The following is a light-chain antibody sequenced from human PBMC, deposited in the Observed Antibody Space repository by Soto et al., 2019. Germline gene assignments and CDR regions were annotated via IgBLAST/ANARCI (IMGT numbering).Light chain of an antibody. Sequence: EIVLTQSPATLSLSPGERATLSCRASQSVSSYLAWYQQKPGQAPRLLIYDASNRATGIPARFSGSGSGTDFPLTISSLEPEDFPVYYCQQRRNWPPYTFGQGTKLQIK. CDR2: DAS. J-gene: IGKJ2*01. CDR3: QQRRNWPPYT. CDR1: QSVSSY. V-gene: IGKV3-11*01.